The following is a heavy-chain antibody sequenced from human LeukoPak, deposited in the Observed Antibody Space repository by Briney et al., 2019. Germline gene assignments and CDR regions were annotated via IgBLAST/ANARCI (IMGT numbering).Heavy chain of an antibody. D-gene: IGHD4-23*01. Sequence: SETLSLTCAVYGGSFSGYYWSWIRQPPGKGLEWIGEINHSGSTNYNPSLKSRVTISVDTSKNQCSLKLSSVTAADTAVYYCARGQPYGGNPAPRYRPSWYFDLWGRGTLVTVSS. CDR2: INHSGST. CDR1: GGSFSGYY. CDR3: ARGQPYGGNPAPRYRPSWYFDL. J-gene: IGHJ2*01. V-gene: IGHV4-34*01.